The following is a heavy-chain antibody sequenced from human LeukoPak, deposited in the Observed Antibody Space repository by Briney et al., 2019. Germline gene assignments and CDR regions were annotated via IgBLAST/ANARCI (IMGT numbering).Heavy chain of an antibody. J-gene: IGHJ4*02. CDR2: ISYHGNNK. CDR3: AKMGSPITMVRGVPFDY. Sequence: GGSLRLSCAASGFTFSTHGMHWVRQAPGKGLEWVAAISYHGNNKYYADSVKGRFTISRDNSKNTLYVQMNRPRAEDTAVYYCAKMGSPITMVRGVPFDYWGQGTLVTVSS. V-gene: IGHV3-30*18. D-gene: IGHD3-10*01. CDR1: GFTFSTHG.